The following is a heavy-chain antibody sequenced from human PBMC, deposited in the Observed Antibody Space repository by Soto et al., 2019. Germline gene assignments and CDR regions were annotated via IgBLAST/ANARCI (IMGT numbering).Heavy chain of an antibody. CDR3: TTGQTDDSSGYSDY. D-gene: IGHD3-22*01. V-gene: IGHV3-15*07. Sequence: SVSNAWMNWVRPAPGKGLAWVGRIKSKTDGGTTDYAAPVKGRFTISRDDSKNTLYLQMNSLKTEDTAVYYCTTGQTDDSSGYSDYWGQGTLVTVSS. J-gene: IGHJ4*02. CDR1: SVSNAW. CDR2: IKSKTDGGTT.